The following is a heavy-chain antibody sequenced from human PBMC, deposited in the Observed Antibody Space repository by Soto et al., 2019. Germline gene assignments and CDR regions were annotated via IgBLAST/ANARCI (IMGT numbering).Heavy chain of an antibody. Sequence: GGSLRLSCAASGFTFSNYAISWVRQAPGKGLEWVSIISGSGDSPYYADSVKGRFTISRDNSRNTLYLQMNSLRAGDSAKYYCAKEGTSGLYYFDYWGPGTLVTVS. CDR1: GFTFSNYA. CDR3: AKEGTSGLYYFDY. D-gene: IGHD6-19*01. V-gene: IGHV3-23*01. J-gene: IGHJ4*02. CDR2: ISGSGDSP.